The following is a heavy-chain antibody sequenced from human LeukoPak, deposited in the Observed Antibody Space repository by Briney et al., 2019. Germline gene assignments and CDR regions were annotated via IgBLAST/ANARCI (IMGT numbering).Heavy chain of an antibody. CDR1: GFSFSSYA. J-gene: IGHJ5*02. Sequence: GGSLRLSRAASGFSFSSYAIHWVRQAPGKGLEWVAVISYDGSNEYYPDSVKGRFTISRDNSKNTLYLQMNSPKAEDTAVYYCARDSSGSYHWFDPWGQGTLVTVSS. D-gene: IGHD6-19*01. CDR2: ISYDGSNE. CDR3: ARDSSGSYHWFDP. V-gene: IGHV3-30*04.